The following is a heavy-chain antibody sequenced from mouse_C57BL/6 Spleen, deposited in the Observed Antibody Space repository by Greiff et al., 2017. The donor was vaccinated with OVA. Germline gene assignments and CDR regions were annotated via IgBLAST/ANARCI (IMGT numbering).Heavy chain of an antibody. V-gene: IGHV1-54*01. CDR2: INPGSGGT. J-gene: IGHJ2*01. CDR3: ARRVYYYGSSYGDY. D-gene: IGHD1-1*01. Sequence: VQVVESGAELVRPGTSVKVSCKASGYAFTNYLIEWVKQRPGQGLEWIGVINPGSGGTNYNEKFKGKATLTADKSSSTAYMQLSSLTSEDSAVYFCARRVYYYGSSYGDYWGQGTTLTVSS. CDR1: GYAFTNYL.